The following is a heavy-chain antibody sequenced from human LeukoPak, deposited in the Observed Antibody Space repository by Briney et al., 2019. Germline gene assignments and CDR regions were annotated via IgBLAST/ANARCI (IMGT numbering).Heavy chain of an antibody. CDR2: IYHSRST. CDR3: ARQGWYYDY. CDR1: GGSISTSSYY. Sequence: SETLSLTCTVSGGSISTSSYYWGWIRQPPGKGLEWIGSIYHSRSTYYNASLKSRATISADTSKNQFSLKLSSVTAADTAVYYCARQGWYYDYWGQGTLVTVSS. J-gene: IGHJ4*02. V-gene: IGHV4-39*01. D-gene: IGHD6-19*01.